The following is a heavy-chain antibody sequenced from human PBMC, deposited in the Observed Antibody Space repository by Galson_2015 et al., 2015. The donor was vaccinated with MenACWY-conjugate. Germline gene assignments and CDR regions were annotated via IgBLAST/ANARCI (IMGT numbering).Heavy chain of an antibody. CDR1: GFTFSTYD. V-gene: IGHV3-21*01. CDR3: AREAFDY. Sequence: LRLSCAASGFTFSTYDMNWVRQAPGTGLEWVSSISSSSSYIYYADSVKGRFTVSRDNAKNSLYLQMNSLRAEDTAVYYCAREAFDYWGQGTLVTVSS. J-gene: IGHJ4*02. CDR2: ISSSSSYI.